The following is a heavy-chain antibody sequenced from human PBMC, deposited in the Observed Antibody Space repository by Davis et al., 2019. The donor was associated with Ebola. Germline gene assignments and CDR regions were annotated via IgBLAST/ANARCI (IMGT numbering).Heavy chain of an antibody. Sequence: PGGSLRLSCAASGFTFSDYYMSWIRQAPGKGLEWLSYISSSGSSTYYADSVKGRFTISRDNAKKSLYLQMNSLRAEDTAVYYCARDSIVGAIALWGQGTQVTVSS. CDR2: ISSSGSST. J-gene: IGHJ4*02. CDR1: GFTFSDYY. V-gene: IGHV3-11*01. CDR3: ARDSIVGAIAL. D-gene: IGHD1-26*01.